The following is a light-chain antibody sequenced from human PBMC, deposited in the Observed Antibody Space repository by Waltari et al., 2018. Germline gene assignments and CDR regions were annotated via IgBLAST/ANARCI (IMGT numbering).Light chain of an antibody. CDR3: CSYAGSRAFV. CDR1: RRDVGGYNL. Sequence: QSALTQPASVSGSPGQSLTLSCTGTRRDVGGYNLVPWYQQHPGKAPKFIIYEGSKRPSGVSTRFSGSKSGNTASLTISGLQAEDEADYYCCSYAGSRAFVFGTGTKVTVL. V-gene: IGLV2-23*01. J-gene: IGLJ1*01. CDR2: EGS.